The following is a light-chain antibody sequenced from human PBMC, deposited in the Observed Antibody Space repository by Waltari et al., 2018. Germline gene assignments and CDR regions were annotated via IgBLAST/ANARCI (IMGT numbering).Light chain of an antibody. Sequence: IVMTQSPATLSVFPGERATLSCRASQSISSNLAWYQQKPGQAPRLLIYGASTRATGIPDRFIGSGSGIEFTLTINSLQSEDFAVYYCQQYNNWPPDPTFGQGTKVEIK. CDR1: QSISSN. V-gene: IGKV3D-15*01. CDR2: GAS. J-gene: IGKJ1*01. CDR3: QQYNNWPPDPT.